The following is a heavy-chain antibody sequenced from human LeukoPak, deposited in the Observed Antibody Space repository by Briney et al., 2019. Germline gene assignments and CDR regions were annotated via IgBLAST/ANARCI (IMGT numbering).Heavy chain of an antibody. V-gene: IGHV4-34*01. CDR1: GGSFSGYY. CDR2: IHHSGST. J-gene: IGHJ5*02. D-gene: IGHD1-14*01. Sequence: SETLSLTCAVYGGSFSGYYWSWIRQPPGKGLEWIGEIHHSGSTNYNPSLKSRVTISVDTSKNQFSLKLSSVTAADTAVYYCARGPRTKNWFDPWGQGTLVTVSS. CDR3: ARGPRTKNWFDP.